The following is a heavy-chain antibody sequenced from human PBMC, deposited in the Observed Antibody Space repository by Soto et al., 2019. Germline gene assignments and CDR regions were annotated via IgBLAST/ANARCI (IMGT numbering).Heavy chain of an antibody. D-gene: IGHD5-12*01. CDR1: GGSISSYY. CDR2: IYYSGST. Sequence: TSETLSLTCTVSGGSISSYYWSWIRQPPGKGLEWIGYIYYSGSTNYNPSLKSRVTISVDTSKNQFSLKLSSVTAADTAVYYCARGGGYSGYSWVFDYLGQGTLVTVSS. V-gene: IGHV4-59*01. J-gene: IGHJ4*02. CDR3: ARGGGYSGYSWVFDY.